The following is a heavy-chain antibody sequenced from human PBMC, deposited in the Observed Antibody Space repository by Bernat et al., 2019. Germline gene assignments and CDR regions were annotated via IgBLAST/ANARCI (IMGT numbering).Heavy chain of an antibody. D-gene: IGHD6-13*01. CDR2: IYHSGST. J-gene: IGHJ4*02. CDR1: GGSISSSYW. V-gene: IGHV4-4*02. Sequence: QVQLQESGPGLVKPSQTLSLTCTVSGGSISSSYWWSWVRQPPGKGLEWIGEIYHSGSTNYNPSLKSRVTISVDKSKNQFSLKLSSVTAADSAVYYCARADSSSWNGHFDYWGQGTLVTVSS. CDR3: ARADSSSWNGHFDY.